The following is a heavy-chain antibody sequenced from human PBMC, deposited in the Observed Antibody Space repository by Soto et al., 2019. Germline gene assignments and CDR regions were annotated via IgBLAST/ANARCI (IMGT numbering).Heavy chain of an antibody. CDR3: ARDYQLPTITYYYYYYGMDV. Sequence: ASVKVSCKASGYTFTSYAMNWVRQAPGQGLEWMGWINTNTGNPTYAQGFTGRFVFSLDTSVSTAYLQICSLKAEDTAVYYCARDYQLPTITYYYYYYGMDVWGQGTPVTVSS. CDR1: GYTFTSYA. CDR2: INTNTGNP. J-gene: IGHJ6*02. D-gene: IGHD2-2*01. V-gene: IGHV7-4-1*01.